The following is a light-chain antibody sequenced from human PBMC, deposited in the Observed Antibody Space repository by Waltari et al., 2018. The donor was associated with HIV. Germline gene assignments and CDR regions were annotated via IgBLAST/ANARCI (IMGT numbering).Light chain of an antibody. V-gene: IGLV2-14*01. CDR2: EVS. J-gene: IGLJ3*02. CDR1: SSDLSTFKS. Sequence: QSALTQPASVSGSPGQSITISRTGPSSDLSTFKSVSWYHHHPGKAPKGLIYEVSNRPSGVSYRFSGSKSGHTASLTISGLQAEDEADYFCMSYISSATPEFGGGTKLTVL. CDR3: MSYISSATPE.